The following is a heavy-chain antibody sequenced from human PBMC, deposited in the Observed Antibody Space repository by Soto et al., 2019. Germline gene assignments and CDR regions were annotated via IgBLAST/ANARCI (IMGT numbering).Heavy chain of an antibody. CDR1: GITFIYA. CDR3: AKRSSSSTFDY. CDR2: ISGSDDST. D-gene: IGHD6-6*01. V-gene: IGHV3-23*01. Sequence: GGSLRLSCAASGITFIYAWMGWVRQAPGKGLEWVSVISGSDDSTYYADSVKGRFTISRDNSKNTLYLQMNSLRAEDTAVYYCAKRSSSSTFDYWGQGTLVTSPQ. J-gene: IGHJ4*02.